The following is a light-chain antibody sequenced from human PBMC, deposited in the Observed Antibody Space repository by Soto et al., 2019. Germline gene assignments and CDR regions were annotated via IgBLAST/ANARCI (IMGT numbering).Light chain of an antibody. CDR2: EVN. Sequence: QSALAQPASVSGSPGQSITISCTGTSSDVGGYNAVSWYQQHPGKAPKVIIYEVNKRPSGVPNRFAGSKSGNTASLTVSGLQAEDAADYYCSSHAGSNPWVFGGGTKLTVL. V-gene: IGLV2-8*01. CDR1: SSDVGGYNA. CDR3: SSHAGSNPWV. J-gene: IGLJ3*02.